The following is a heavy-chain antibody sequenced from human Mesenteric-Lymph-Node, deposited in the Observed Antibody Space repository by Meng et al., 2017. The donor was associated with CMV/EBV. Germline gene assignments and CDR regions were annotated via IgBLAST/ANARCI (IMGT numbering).Heavy chain of an antibody. CDR3: ARRGNYDSDYSEY. Sequence: QLQLQGSGPGLGKPSETLSLSCIVSGDSISNSTYYWTWIRQPPGKGLEWIGSVHHSGTTYYNPSLKGRLTISVDTSANLFSLRLTTVTAAGTATYYCARRGNYDSDYSEYWGQGTLVTVSS. V-gene: IGHV4-39*01. CDR1: GDSISNSTYY. J-gene: IGHJ4*02. CDR2: VHHSGTT. D-gene: IGHD3-22*01.